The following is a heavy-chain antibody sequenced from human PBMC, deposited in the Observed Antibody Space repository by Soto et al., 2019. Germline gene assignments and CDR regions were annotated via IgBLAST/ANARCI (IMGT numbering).Heavy chain of an antibody. CDR1: GDSISRTSYY. CDR3: ARAGGDYLYDY. D-gene: IGHD4-17*01. CDR2: IYYSGST. V-gene: IGHV4-61*01. J-gene: IGHJ4*02. Sequence: PSETLSLTCTVSGDSISRTSYYWNWIRQPPGKGLEWIGYIYYSGSTNYNPSLKSRVTISVDTSKNQFSLKLSSVTAADTAVYYCARAGGDYLYDYWGQGTLVTVSS.